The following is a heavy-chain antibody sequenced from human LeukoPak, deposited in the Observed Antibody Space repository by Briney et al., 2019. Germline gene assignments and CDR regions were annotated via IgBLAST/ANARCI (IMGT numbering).Heavy chain of an antibody. CDR2: ISWNSGSI. Sequence: GRSLRLSCAASGFTFDDYAMHWVRQAPGKGLEWVSGISWNSGSIGYADSVKGRFTISRDNAKNSLYLQMNSLRAEDTALYYRAKSSGTNYYYYGMDVWGQGTTVTVSS. CDR1: GFTFDDYA. V-gene: IGHV3-9*01. J-gene: IGHJ6*02. CDR3: AKSSGTNYYYYGMDV.